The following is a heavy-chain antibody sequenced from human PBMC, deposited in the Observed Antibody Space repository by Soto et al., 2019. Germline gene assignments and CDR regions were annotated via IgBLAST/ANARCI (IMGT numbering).Heavy chain of an antibody. CDR2: IIPVFGTA. D-gene: IGHD1-26*01. Sequence: QVQLVQSGAEVKKPESSVKVSCKDSGGVFRNYAINWVRQAPGQGLEWMGGIIPVFGTADYPQKFQGRVTITADESATTAYMELTSLKTEDTAVYFCARDRWGSYSFDSWGQGTLVTVAS. CDR1: GGVFRNYA. J-gene: IGHJ5*01. V-gene: IGHV1-69*01. CDR3: ARDRWGSYSFDS.